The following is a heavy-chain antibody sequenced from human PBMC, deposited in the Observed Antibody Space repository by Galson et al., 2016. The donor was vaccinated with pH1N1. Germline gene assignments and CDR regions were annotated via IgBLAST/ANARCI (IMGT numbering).Heavy chain of an antibody. D-gene: IGHD5-12*01. V-gene: IGHV1-69*13. Sequence: SVKVSCKASGGIFSSYAISWVRQAPGQGLEWMGGIIGMFGITNYAQKFQGRVSITAEEITSSAYMELTSLRSDDTAVYYCARGRGYNYGYVDNWGQGTLVTVSS. CDR2: IIGMFGIT. J-gene: IGHJ4*02. CDR1: GGIFSSYA. CDR3: ARGRGYNYGYVDN.